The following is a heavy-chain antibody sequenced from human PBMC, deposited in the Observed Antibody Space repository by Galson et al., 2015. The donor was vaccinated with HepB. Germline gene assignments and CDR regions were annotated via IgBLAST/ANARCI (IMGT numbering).Heavy chain of an antibody. D-gene: IGHD2/OR15-2a*01. V-gene: IGHV1-2*02. CDR1: GYTFTDYY. J-gene: IGHJ3*02. CDR3: GRGRKTIASRPSGAVDI. Sequence: SVKVSCKASGYTFTDYYIHWVRQAPGQGLEWKGWLNPNSGGTIYAQKFQGRVSMTGDTSISTASMELRRLTSDDTALYYCGRGRKTIASRPSGAVDIWGQGTMVTVSS. CDR2: LNPNSGGT.